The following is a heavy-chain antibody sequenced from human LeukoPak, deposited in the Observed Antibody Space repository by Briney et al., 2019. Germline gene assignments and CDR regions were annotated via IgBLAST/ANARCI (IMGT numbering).Heavy chain of an antibody. CDR2: IYSGGST. V-gene: IGHV3-66*01. J-gene: IGHJ4*02. CDR3: ARDLTMVRGVTSGLDY. D-gene: IGHD3-10*01. CDR1: GFTVSSNY. Sequence: PGGSLRLSCAASGFTVSSNYMGWVRQAPGKGLEWVSVIYSGGSTYYADSVKGRFTISRDNSKNTLYLQMNSLRAEDTAVYYCARDLTMVRGVTSGLDYWGQGTLVTVSS.